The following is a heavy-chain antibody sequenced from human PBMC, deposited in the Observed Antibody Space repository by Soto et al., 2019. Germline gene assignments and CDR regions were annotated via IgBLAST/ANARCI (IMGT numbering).Heavy chain of an antibody. CDR1: GFTFSNYA. V-gene: IGHV3-23*01. CDR2: ISNSFSDGNT. CDR3: AKVFSPEGGNYFDY. Sequence: GGSLRLSCAASGFTFSNYAMNWVRQAPGKGLEWVSAISNSFSDGNTHYADSVKGRFTISRDNDKNTVFLEMNSLRAEDTAVYYCAKVFSPEGGNYFDYWGQGTLVTVSS. J-gene: IGHJ4*02.